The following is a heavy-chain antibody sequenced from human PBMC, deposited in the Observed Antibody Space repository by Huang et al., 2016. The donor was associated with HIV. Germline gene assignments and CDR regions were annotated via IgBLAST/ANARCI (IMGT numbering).Heavy chain of an antibody. J-gene: IGHJ4*02. CDR1: GFTFRSYW. CDR2: INLDGRER. V-gene: IGHV3-7*01. Sequence: EVHLVESGGGLVRPGRSLRLSCAASGFTFRSYWMNWVRQAPGRGLEGGANINLDGRERFYVDSGRGRCTISRDNANNSVSLQLNSLKAEDTGVYYCARGFQAKPGDYWGQGTLVTVSS. CDR3: ARGFQAKPGDY.